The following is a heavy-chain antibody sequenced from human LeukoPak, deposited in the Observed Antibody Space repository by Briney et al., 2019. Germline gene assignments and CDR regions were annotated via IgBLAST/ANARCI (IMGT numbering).Heavy chain of an antibody. Sequence: SETLSLTCTVSGYSISSGYYWSWIRQPAGKGLEWIGRIYTSGSTNYNPSLKSRVTMSVDTSKNQFSLKLTSVTAADTAVYYCARDREGATWIDYYYYIDVWGKGTTVTISS. J-gene: IGHJ6*03. V-gene: IGHV4-4*07. D-gene: IGHD1-26*01. CDR1: GYSISSGYY. CDR2: IYTSGST. CDR3: ARDREGATWIDYYYYIDV.